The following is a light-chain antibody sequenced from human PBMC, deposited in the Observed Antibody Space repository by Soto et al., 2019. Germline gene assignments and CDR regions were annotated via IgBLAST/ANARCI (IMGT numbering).Light chain of an antibody. J-gene: IGKJ5*01. CDR2: GAS. V-gene: IGKV3-20*01. CDR1: QSVSSSY. Sequence: EIVLTQSPGTLSLSPGERATLSCRASQSVSSSYLAWYQQKPGQAPRLLIYGASSRATGIPDRFSGSGSGTDFTFTFSRLEPEDFAVYYCQQYGSPPITFGQGTRREIK. CDR3: QQYGSPPIT.